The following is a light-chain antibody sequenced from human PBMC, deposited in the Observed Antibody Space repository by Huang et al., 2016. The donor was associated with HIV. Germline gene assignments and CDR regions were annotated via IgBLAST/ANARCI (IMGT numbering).Light chain of an antibody. CDR1: QGFSNS. J-gene: IGKJ1*01. CDR3: QQYYNTPRT. CDR2: DAS. V-gene: IGKV1-NL1*01. Sequence: DIQMTQSPSSLSASVGDRVTITCRASQGFSNSLAWYQQKPGKAPKLLLYDASRLESGVPARFSGSVSGTDFSLTISSLQPEDFATYYCQQYYNTPRTFGQGTKVEIK.